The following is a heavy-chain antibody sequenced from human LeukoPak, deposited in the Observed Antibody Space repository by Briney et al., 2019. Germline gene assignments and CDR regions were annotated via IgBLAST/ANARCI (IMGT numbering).Heavy chain of an antibody. CDR3: AKNYWGYGEHAWYFDL. V-gene: IGHV3-74*01. J-gene: IGHJ2*01. D-gene: IGHD4-17*01. Sequence: GGSLRLSCAASGFTFSSYWMHWVRQAPGKGLVWVSRINSDGSSTTYVDSVKGRLTISRDNSKNTLYLRMNSLRAEDTAVYYCAKNYWGYGEHAWYFDLWGRGTLVTVSS. CDR2: INSDGSST. CDR1: GFTFSSYW.